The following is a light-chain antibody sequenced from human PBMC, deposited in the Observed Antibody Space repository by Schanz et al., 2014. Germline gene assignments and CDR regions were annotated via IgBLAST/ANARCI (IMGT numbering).Light chain of an antibody. V-gene: IGLV2-14*03. CDR2: DVS. CDR3: SSFTTSSAPGV. Sequence: QSALTQPASVSGSPGQSITISCTGTSSDIDDYNYVSWYQHHPGKAPKLMIYDVSNRPSGVSNRFSASKSGNTASLTISDLQAEDEADYYCSSFTTSSAPGVFGGGTKLTVL. J-gene: IGLJ3*02. CDR1: SSDIDDYNY.